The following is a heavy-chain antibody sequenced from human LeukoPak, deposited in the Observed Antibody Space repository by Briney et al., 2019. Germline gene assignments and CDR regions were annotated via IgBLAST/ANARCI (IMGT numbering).Heavy chain of an antibody. Sequence: SQTLSLTCTVSGGSISSGGYYWSWIRQHPGKGLEWIGYIYYSGSTYYNPSLKSRVTISVDTSKNQFSLKLSSVTAADTAVYYCARGRLHIFDCYYDSSGYYWPRDGCAFDIWGQGTMVTVSS. CDR3: ARGRLHIFDCYYDSSGYYWPRDGCAFDI. J-gene: IGHJ3*02. V-gene: IGHV4-31*03. D-gene: IGHD3-22*01. CDR1: GGSISSGGYY. CDR2: IYYSGST.